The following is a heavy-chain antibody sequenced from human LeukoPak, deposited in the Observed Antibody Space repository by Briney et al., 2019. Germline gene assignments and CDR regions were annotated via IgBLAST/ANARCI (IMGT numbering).Heavy chain of an antibody. D-gene: IGHD6-13*01. J-gene: IGHJ4*02. CDR2: ISGSGGST. V-gene: IGHV3-23*01. CDR3: AKVSSSWYEGGYFDY. CDR1: GFTFSSYS. Sequence: PGGSLRLSCAASGFTFSSYSMNWVRQAPGKGLEWVSAISGSGGSTYYADSVKGRFTISRDNSKNTLYLQMNSLRAEDTAVYYCAKVSSSWYEGGYFDYWGQGTLVTVSS.